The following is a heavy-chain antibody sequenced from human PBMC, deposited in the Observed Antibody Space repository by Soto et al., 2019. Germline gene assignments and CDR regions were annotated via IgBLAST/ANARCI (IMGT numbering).Heavy chain of an antibody. CDR2: IISSGSTI. Sequence: GSLRLSCAASGFTFSDYYMSWIRQAPGKGLEWVSYIISSGSTIYYAVSVKGRFTISRDNAKNSLYLQMNSLRAEDTAVYYCASEGYCTNGVCPGNFDYWGQGTLVTVSS. CDR3: ASEGYCTNGVCPGNFDY. V-gene: IGHV3-11*01. D-gene: IGHD2-8*01. J-gene: IGHJ4*02. CDR1: GFTFSDYY.